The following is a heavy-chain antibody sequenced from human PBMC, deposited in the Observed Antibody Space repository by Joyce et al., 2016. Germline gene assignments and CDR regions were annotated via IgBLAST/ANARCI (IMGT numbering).Heavy chain of an antibody. CDR1: GGPFRVFF. V-gene: IGHV4-34*01. CDR2: INNSGVT. Sequence: QVQLQQWGAGLLKPSETLSLTCAVSGGPFRVFFWTWVRQPPVKGLEWIGDINNSGVTNYNPSLKTRVTFSVDTSKNQFSLKLTSLSAADTAVYYCARSQWLAPLMYWGQGTPVTVSS. D-gene: IGHD6-19*01. J-gene: IGHJ4*02. CDR3: ARSQWLAPLMY.